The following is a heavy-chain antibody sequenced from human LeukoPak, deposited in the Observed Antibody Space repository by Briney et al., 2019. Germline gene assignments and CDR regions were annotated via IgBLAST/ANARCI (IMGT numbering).Heavy chain of an antibody. CDR3: ASRDCGGDCYSVSY. D-gene: IGHD2-21*02. V-gene: IGHV3-48*03. Sequence: GGSLRLSCAASGFTFSSYAMSWVRQAPGKGLEWVSYISSSGSTIYYADSVKGRFTISRDNAKNSLYLQMNSLRAEDTAVYYCASRDCGGDCYSVSYWGQGTLVTVSS. J-gene: IGHJ4*02. CDR2: ISSSGSTI. CDR1: GFTFSSYA.